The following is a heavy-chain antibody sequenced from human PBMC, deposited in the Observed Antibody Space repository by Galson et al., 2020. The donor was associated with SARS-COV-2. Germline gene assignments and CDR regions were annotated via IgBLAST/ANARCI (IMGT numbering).Heavy chain of an antibody. CDR2: IHPSGNT. V-gene: IGHV4-4*07. CDR3: ARDGGGHFEGFDI. CDR1: GGSISSYF. J-gene: IGHJ3*02. D-gene: IGHD1-26*01. Sequence: SETMSLTCTVSGGSISSYFWSWIRQPAGTGLEWIGRIHPSGNTNYNPSLKSRVIMSVDTSKKQFSLKLSSVTAADTAVYYCARDGGGHFEGFDIWGQGTMVTVSS.